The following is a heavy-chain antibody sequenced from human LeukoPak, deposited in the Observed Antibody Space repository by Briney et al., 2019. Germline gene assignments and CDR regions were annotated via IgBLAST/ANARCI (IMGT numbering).Heavy chain of an antibody. V-gene: IGHV4-34*01. CDR2: INHSGST. CDR1: GGSFSGYY. Sequence: PSETLSLTCAVYGGSFSGYYWSWIRQPPGKGLEWIGEINHSGSTNYNPSLKSRVTISVDTSKNQFSLKLSSVTAADTAEYYCARAERLDFWSGYYTYWGQGTLVTVSS. CDR3: ARAERLDFWSGYYTY. D-gene: IGHD3-3*01. J-gene: IGHJ4*02.